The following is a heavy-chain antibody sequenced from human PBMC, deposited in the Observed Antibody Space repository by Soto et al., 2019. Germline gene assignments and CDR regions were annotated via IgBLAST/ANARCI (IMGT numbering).Heavy chain of an antibody. CDR3: APLGGSGTYPFFDY. CDR1: GFSLSTSGVG. Sequence: QITLKESGPSLVKPTQTLTLTCSFSGFSLSTSGVGVGWIRQPPGKALEWLALIYWDDDKHYSPSLKSRLTITKDTSKNQVVLTMTNMDPVDTATYYCAPLGGSGTYPFFDYWGQGTLVTVSS. D-gene: IGHD3-10*01. CDR2: IYWDDDK. J-gene: IGHJ4*02. V-gene: IGHV2-5*02.